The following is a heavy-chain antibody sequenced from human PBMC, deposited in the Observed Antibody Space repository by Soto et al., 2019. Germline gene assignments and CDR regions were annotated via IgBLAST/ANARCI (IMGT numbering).Heavy chain of an antibody. CDR2: IFHSGST. D-gene: IGHD5-12*01. CDR1: SDSISSSNW. CDR3: ARRATAELASNWFDP. V-gene: IGHV4-4*02. J-gene: IGHJ5*02. Sequence: QVQLQESGPGLVKPSGTLSLTCAVSSDSISSSNWWSWVRQPPGKGLEWIGEIFHSGSTNYNPSLMSRVTISVDKSKNQFSLNLYSVTAADTAIYYCARRATAELASNWFDPWGPGTLVIVSS.